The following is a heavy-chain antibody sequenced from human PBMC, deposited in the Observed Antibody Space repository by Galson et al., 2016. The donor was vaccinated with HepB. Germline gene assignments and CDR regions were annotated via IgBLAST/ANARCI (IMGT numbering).Heavy chain of an antibody. D-gene: IGHD1-1*01. CDR3: ARAVTRTGLCTFDV. CDR2: IYSSESR. CDR1: GFTFSSSF. V-gene: IGHV3-53*04. Sequence: SLRLSCAASGFTFSSSFMSWVRQAPGKGLEWVSVIYSSESRYYTDSVKGRFTSSRHNSKNTLYLQMNSLKPEDTAVYYCARAVTRTGLCTFDVWGQGTMVTVSS. J-gene: IGHJ3*01.